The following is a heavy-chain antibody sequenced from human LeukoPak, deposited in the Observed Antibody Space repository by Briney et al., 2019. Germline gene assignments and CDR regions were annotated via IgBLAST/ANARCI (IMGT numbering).Heavy chain of an antibody. J-gene: IGHJ5*02. D-gene: IGHD2-2*01. V-gene: IGHV1-69*05. CDR3: ARSGDIVVSDWFDP. CDR1: GGTFSSYA. CDR2: IIPIFGTA. Sequence: SSVKVSCKASGGTFSSYAISWVRQAPGQGLEWMGGIIPIFGTANYAQKFQGRVTITTDESTSTAYMELSSLRSEDTAVYYCARSGDIVVSDWFDPWGQGTLVTVSS.